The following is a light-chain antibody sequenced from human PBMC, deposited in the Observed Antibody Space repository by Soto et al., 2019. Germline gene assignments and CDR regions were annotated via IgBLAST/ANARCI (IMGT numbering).Light chain of an antibody. CDR2: GAS. CDR1: RSVGTY. CDR3: QLYVSTVLI. J-gene: IGKJ4*01. Sequence: EIVLTQSPGTLSLSPGERATLSCRASRSVGTYLAWYQQKPGQAPRLLIYGASSRATGIPDRFRGSGSGTDLTVTNCRLEPEDFAVFDCQLYVSTVLIFGGGTKLDIK. V-gene: IGKV3-20*01.